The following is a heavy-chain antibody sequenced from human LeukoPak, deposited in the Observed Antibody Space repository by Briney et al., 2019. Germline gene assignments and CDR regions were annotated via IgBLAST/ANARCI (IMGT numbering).Heavy chain of an antibody. CDR1: GGTFSSYA. Sequence: GASVKVSCKASGGTFSSYAISWVRQAPGQGLEWMGGIIPIFGTANYAQKFQGRVTITTDESTSTAYMELRSLRSGDTAVYYCAWAGLQVRSPMLSWGQGTLVTVSS. CDR3: AWAGLQVRSPMLS. V-gene: IGHV1-69*05. J-gene: IGHJ4*02. CDR2: IIPIFGTA. D-gene: IGHD4-17*01.